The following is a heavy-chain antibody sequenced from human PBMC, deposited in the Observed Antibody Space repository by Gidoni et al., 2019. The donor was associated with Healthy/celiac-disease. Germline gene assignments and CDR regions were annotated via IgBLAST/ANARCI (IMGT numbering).Heavy chain of an antibody. CDR3: ARAPDYGGKRYWYFDL. D-gene: IGHD4-17*01. CDR2: IYYSGST. J-gene: IGHJ2*01. V-gene: IGHV4-31*03. CDR1: GGSISSGGYY. Sequence: QVQLQESGPGLVKPSQTLSPTCTFSGGSISSGGYYWSWIRQHPGKGLEWIGYIYYSGSTYYNPSLKSRVTISVDTSKNQFSLKLSSVTAADTAVYYCARAPDYGGKRYWYFDLWGRGTLVTVSS.